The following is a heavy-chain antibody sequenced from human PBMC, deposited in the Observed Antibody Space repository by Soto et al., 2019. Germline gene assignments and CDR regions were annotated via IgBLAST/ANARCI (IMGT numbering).Heavy chain of an antibody. J-gene: IGHJ3*02. D-gene: IGHD3-22*01. CDR2: TYYSGST. Sequence: QVQLQESGPGLVKPSQTLSLTCTVSGGSLSSGGYYWSWIRQHPGKGLEWIGYTYYSGSTYYNPSLKSRVTISVDTSKNLFSLKLSSVTAADTAVYYCARDRSDYYDSSGYYLPAFDIWGQGTMVTVSS. CDR1: GGSLSSGGYY. CDR3: ARDRSDYYDSSGYYLPAFDI. V-gene: IGHV4-31*03.